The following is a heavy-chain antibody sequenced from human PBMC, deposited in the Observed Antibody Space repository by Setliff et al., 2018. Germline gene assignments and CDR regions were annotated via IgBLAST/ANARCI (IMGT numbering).Heavy chain of an antibody. CDR2: IYHAGST. V-gene: IGHV4-38-2*02. CDR3: ARGGGYGSGGSFHNGPFDY. D-gene: IGHD3-10*01. CDR1: GYSISSGYY. J-gene: IGHJ4*02. Sequence: SETLSLTCTVSGYSISSGYYWGWIRQPPGKGLEWIGYIYHAGSTYYNPSLESRVTISIDKPNKQFPLELRSLTAADTALYYRARGGGYGSGGSFHNGPFDYWGQGMLVTVSS.